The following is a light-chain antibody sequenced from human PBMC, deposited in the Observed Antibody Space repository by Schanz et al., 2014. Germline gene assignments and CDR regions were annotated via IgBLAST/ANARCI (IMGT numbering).Light chain of an antibody. V-gene: IGLV7-46*01. CDR2: HAS. CDR1: TGSVTSGHY. CDR3: SLLYSGARV. J-gene: IGLJ3*02. Sequence: QAVVTQEPSLTVSPGGTVTLTCGSSTGSVTSGHYPYWFQQKPGQAPRTLIYHASNKHSWTPARFSGSLLAGKAALTVSGAQPEDEAEYYCSLLYSGARVFGGGTKLTVL.